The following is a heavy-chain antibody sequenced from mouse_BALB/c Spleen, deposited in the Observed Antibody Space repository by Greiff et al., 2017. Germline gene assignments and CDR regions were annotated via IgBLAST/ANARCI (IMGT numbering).Heavy chain of an antibody. CDR2: IYPGSGNT. Sequence: QVQLQQSGPELVKPGASVKISCKASGYTFPAYYINWVKQKPGQGLEWIGWIYPGSGNTKYNEKFKGKATLTVDTSSSTAYMQLSSLTSEDTAVYFCARFWYYAMDYWGQGTSVTVSS. V-gene: IGHV1-84*02. J-gene: IGHJ4*01. CDR3: ARFWYYAMDY. CDR1: GYTFPAYY.